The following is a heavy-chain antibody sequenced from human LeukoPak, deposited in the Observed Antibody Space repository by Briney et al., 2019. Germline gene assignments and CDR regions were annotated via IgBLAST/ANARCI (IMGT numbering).Heavy chain of an antibody. CDR2: INWNGGST. J-gene: IGHJ5*02. CDR3: ARDPDYYGSGSYPGT. V-gene: IGHV3-20*01. CDR1: GFTFDDYG. Sequence: GGSLRLACAASGFTFDDYGMSWVRQAPGKGLEWVSGINWNGGSTGYADSVKGRFTISRDNAKNSLYLQMNSLRAEDTALYHCARDPDYYGSGSYPGTWGQGTLVTVSS. D-gene: IGHD3-10*01.